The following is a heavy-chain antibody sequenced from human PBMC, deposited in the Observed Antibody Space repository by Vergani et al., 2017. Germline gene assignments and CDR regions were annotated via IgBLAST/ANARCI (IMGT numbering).Heavy chain of an antibody. CDR2: TGYEGNNN. D-gene: IGHD5-24*01. CDR3: ARETRDTPSSLDY. J-gene: IGHJ4*02. V-gene: IGHV3-33*01. CDR1: SFKFGDYG. Sequence: QVQLVESGGGVVQPGRSLRLHCQPPSFKFGDYGMHWVRQASGRGMEWVSMTGYEGNNNYYADSVKGRFTIPKDISKNTLYLQMNSRRGDDTAVYYCARETRDTPSSLDYWGQGTLVTVSS.